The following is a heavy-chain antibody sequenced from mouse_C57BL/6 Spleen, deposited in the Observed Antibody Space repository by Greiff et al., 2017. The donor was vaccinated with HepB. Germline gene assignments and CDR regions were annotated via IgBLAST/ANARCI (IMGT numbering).Heavy chain of an antibody. CDR2: ISGGGGNT. CDR1: GFTFSSYT. Sequence: EVQRVESGGGFVKPGGSLKLSCAASGFTFSSYTMSWVRQTPEKRLEWVATISGGGGNTYYPDSVKGRFTISRDNAKNTLYLQMSSLRSEDTALYYCARQGYGYFDVWGTGTTVTVSS. CDR3: ARQGYGYFDV. J-gene: IGHJ1*03. V-gene: IGHV5-9*01.